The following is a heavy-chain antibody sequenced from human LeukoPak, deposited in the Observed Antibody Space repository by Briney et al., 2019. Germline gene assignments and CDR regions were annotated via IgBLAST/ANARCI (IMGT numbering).Heavy chain of an antibody. J-gene: IGHJ3*02. Sequence: GGSLRLSCAASGFTLSSYGMDWVRQAPGKGLEWVAVIWYVGSNKYYADSVKGRFTISRDNSKNTPYLQMNSLRAEDTAVYYCARGPRARSADAFDIWGQGTMVTVSS. CDR1: GFTLSSYG. V-gene: IGHV3-33*01. CDR2: IWYVGSNK. CDR3: ARGPRARSADAFDI.